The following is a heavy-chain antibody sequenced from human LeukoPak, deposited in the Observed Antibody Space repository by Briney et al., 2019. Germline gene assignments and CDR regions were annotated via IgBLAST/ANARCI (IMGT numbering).Heavy chain of an antibody. D-gene: IGHD4-17*01. J-gene: IGHJ4*02. CDR3: ARKGWSYGDVPS. Sequence: PSETLSLTCSVSGYSISSGFHWGWIRPPPGKGLEWIGRIYYSGSTYYNPSLKSRVTISVDTSNNQFSLNVSSVTAADTAVYYCARKGWSYGDVPSWGQGTLVTVSS. CDR1: GYSISSGFH. V-gene: IGHV4-38-2*02. CDR2: IYYSGST.